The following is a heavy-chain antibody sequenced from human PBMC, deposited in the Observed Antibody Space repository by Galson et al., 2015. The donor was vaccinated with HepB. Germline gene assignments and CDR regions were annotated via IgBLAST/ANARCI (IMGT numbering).Heavy chain of an antibody. D-gene: IGHD3-9*01. V-gene: IGHV1-3*01. Sequence: SVKVSCKASGYTFISYAMHWVRQAPGQRLEWMGWINAGIGNTKLSQKFQGRVTITRDTSASTAYMELSSLRSEDTAVYFCARSLAVINDMMYYFDYWGQGTLVTVSS. J-gene: IGHJ4*02. CDR1: GYTFISYA. CDR2: INAGIGNT. CDR3: ARSLAVINDMMYYFDY.